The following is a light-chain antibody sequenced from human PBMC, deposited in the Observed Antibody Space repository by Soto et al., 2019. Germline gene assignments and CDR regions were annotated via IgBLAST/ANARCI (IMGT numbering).Light chain of an antibody. Sequence: QSVLTQPASVSGSPGQSITISCTGTSSDIGAYNYVSWFQQYPGKAPKLMIHDVSNRPSGVSNRFSGSKSGNTASLTISGLQAEDEADYHCSSYTTISTVVFGGGTQLTVL. CDR2: DVS. J-gene: IGLJ2*01. CDR1: SSDIGAYNY. CDR3: SSYTTISTVV. V-gene: IGLV2-14*01.